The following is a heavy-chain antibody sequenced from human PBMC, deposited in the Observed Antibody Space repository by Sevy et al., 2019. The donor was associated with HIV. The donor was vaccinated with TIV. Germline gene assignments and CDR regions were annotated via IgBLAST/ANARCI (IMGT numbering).Heavy chain of an antibody. J-gene: IGHJ6*02. D-gene: IGHD1-20*01. CDR1: GDSVSSNSAA. CDR2: TFYRSTWFV. Sequence: QSQTLSLTCAISGDSVSSNSAAWNWVRQSPSRGLEWLGRTFYRSTWFVDYAASVKSRIIISRDTSKNQVDLQLKSVTPEDTAMYFCARDGLTYGGLDVWGQGTTVTVSS. CDR3: ARDGLTYGGLDV. V-gene: IGHV6-1*01.